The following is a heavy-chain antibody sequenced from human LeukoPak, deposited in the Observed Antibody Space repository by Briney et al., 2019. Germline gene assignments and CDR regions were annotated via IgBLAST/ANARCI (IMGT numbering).Heavy chain of an antibody. J-gene: IGHJ4*02. V-gene: IGHV3-23*01. CDR2: FSGGGGGT. Sequence: GGSLRLSCAASGFTFSSYAMSWVRQAPGKGLEWVSAFSGGGGGTYYADSVKGRFTVSRDNAKNSLYLQMNSLRADDTAVYYCAGGRDYYFWGQGTLVTVSS. D-gene: IGHD5-24*01. CDR3: AGGRDYYF. CDR1: GFTFSSYA.